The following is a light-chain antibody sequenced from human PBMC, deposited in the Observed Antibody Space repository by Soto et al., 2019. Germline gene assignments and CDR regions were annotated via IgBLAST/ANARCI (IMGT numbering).Light chain of an antibody. V-gene: IGKV1-16*02. Sequence: DIQMTQSPSSLSASVGDRVTITCRASQDIANYLAWFQQKPGKAPNSLIYAASRLQSGVPSKFSGSGSGTDFTLTISSLQPEDFATYYCQQYNSYPYTFGPGTKLEIK. CDR2: AAS. CDR3: QQYNSYPYT. CDR1: QDIANY. J-gene: IGKJ2*01.